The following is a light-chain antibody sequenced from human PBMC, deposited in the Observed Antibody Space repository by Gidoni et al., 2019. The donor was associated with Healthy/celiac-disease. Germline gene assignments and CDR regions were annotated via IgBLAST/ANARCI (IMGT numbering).Light chain of an antibody. CDR3: QQDYSTPWT. J-gene: IGKJ1*01. CDR2: WAS. CDR1: QSVLYSSNNKNY. V-gene: IGKV4-1*01. Sequence: DIVMTQSPDSLAVSLGERATINCKSSQSVLYSSNNKNYLAWYQQKPGQPPKLLIDWASTREAGVPDRFSGSGSGTDFTLTISSLQAEDVAVYYCQQDYSTPWTFXXXTKVEIK.